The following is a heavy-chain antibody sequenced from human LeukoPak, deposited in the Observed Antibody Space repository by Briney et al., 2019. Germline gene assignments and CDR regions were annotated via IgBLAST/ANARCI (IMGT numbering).Heavy chain of an antibody. CDR2: ISSSSSYI. D-gene: IGHD3-9*01. CDR3: ARESHVEYYDILTGYYHWFDP. CDR1: GFTFSSYV. V-gene: IGHV3-21*01. Sequence: GGSLRLSCAASGFTFSSYVMNWVRQAPGKGLEWVSSISSSSSYIYYADSVKGRFTISRDNAKNSLYLQMNSLRAEDTAVYYCARESHVEYYDILTGYYHWFDPWGQGTLVTVSS. J-gene: IGHJ5*02.